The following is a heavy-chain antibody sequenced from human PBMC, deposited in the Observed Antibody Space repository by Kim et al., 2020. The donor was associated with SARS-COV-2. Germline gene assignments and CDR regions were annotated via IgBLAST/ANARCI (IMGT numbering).Heavy chain of an antibody. D-gene: IGHD6-13*01. CDR3: ARIGYSSSWYPYYYYGMDV. J-gene: IGHJ6*02. CDR2: ISAYNGNT. V-gene: IGHV1-18*04. Sequence: ASVKVSCKASGYTFTSYGISWVRQAPGQGLEWMGWISAYNGNTNYAQKLQGRVTMTTDTSTSTAYMELRSLRSDDTAVYYCARIGYSSSWYPYYYYGMDVWGQGTTVTVSS. CDR1: GYTFTSYG.